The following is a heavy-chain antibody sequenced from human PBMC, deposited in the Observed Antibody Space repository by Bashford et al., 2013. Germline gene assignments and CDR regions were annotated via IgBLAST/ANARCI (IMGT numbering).Heavy chain of an antibody. J-gene: IGHJ3*02. CDR2: IYTSGST. Sequence: SETLSLTCTVSGGSISSYYWSWIRQPAGKGLEWIGRIYTSGSTNYNPSLKSRVTMSVDTSKNQFSLNLKSVTAADTSVYYCARTYHYDAFDIVGAKGQWSPSPQ. CDR1: GGSISSYY. D-gene: IGHD3-16*01. CDR3: ARTYHYDAFDI. V-gene: IGHV4-4*07.